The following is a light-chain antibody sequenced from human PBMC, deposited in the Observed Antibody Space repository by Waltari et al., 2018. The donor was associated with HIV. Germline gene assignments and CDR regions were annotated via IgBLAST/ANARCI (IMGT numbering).Light chain of an antibody. V-gene: IGKV3-15*01. J-gene: IGKJ2*01. CDR1: QSVSSN. CDR2: GAS. CDR3: QQYNNWPLYS. Sequence: PATLSVSPGERATLSCRASQSVSSNLAWYQQKPGQAPRLLIYGASTRATGIPARFSGGGSGTEFTLTISSLQSEDFAIYYCQQYNNWPLYSFGQGTKLEIK.